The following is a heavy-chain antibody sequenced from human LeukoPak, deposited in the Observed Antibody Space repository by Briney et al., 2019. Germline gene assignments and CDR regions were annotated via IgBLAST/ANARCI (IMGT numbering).Heavy chain of an antibody. CDR2: IRSDGSNT. D-gene: IGHD2-21*02. CDR3: AKVKTDILIPDS. CDR1: GFTFRLFG. J-gene: IGHJ4*02. V-gene: IGHV3-30*02. Sequence: GGSLRLSCAASGFTFRLFGMHWVRQAPGKGLEWVSFIRSDGSNTYHADSVKGRFTISRDNSKNTLYLQMNSLTSEDTAVYYCAKVKTDILIPDSWGQGTLVTVSS.